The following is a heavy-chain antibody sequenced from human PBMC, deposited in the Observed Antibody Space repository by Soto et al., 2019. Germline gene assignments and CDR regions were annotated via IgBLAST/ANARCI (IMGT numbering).Heavy chain of an antibody. J-gene: IGHJ2*01. V-gene: IGHV4-28*01. CDR3: TGYRNDGVFWHSDL. Sequence: QVQLQESGPGLVKPSDTLSLTCVVSGYSVSRSDWWGWIRQPPGKGLEWLGYVYHSGSTYYNPSLESRLTTSIDTSKKQFSLNLSSVTAMDTAVYYCTGYRNDGVFWHSDLWGRGTPVSVSS. CDR2: VYHSGST. D-gene: IGHD5-18*01. CDR1: GYSVSRSDW.